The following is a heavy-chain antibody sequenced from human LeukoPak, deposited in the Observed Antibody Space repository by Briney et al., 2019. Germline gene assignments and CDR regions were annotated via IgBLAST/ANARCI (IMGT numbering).Heavy chain of an antibody. J-gene: IGHJ6*02. V-gene: IGHV4-39*02. CDR1: GGSISSISSNNYH. CDR3: AREMGVITAHGIDV. Sequence: SETLSLTCIVSGGSISSISSNNYHWGWIRQPPGKGLEWIGSIYYSGSTHYNPSLKSRVTISVDTSKNQFSLKLSSVTAADTAIYYCAREMGVITAHGIDVWGQGTTVTVSS. CDR2: IYYSGST. D-gene: IGHD2-21*01.